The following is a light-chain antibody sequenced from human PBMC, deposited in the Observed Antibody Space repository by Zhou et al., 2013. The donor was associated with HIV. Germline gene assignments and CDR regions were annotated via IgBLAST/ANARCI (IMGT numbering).Light chain of an antibody. CDR3: QQRRNWLT. CDR1: QSVSSY. CDR2: DAS. J-gene: IGKJ4*01. Sequence: EIVMTQSPATLSVSPGERATLSCRASQSVSSYLAWYQQKPGQTPRLLIYDASNRASGIPARFSGSGSGTDFTLTISNLEPEDFASLYCQQRRNWLTFGGGTKVEI. V-gene: IGKV3-11*01.